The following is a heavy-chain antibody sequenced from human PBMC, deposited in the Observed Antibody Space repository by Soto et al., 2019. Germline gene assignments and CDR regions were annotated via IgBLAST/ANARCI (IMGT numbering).Heavy chain of an antibody. CDR2: IKQDGSEK. Sequence: GGALRLSCAASGFTFSIYWMSWVRHAPGKGLEWVANIKQDGSEKYYVDSVKGRFTISRDNAKNSLYLQMNSLRAEDTAVYYCAGTMVRGVIILTGDAFDIWGQGTMVTVSS. CDR3: AGTMVRGVIILTGDAFDI. J-gene: IGHJ3*02. CDR1: GFTFSIYW. V-gene: IGHV3-7*03. D-gene: IGHD3-10*01.